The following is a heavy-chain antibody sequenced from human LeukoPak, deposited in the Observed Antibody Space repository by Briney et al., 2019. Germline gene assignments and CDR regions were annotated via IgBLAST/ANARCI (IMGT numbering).Heavy chain of an antibody. CDR1: GFSFSTNF. V-gene: IGHV3-23*01. Sequence: GGSLRLSCAASGFSFSTNFRYWVRQAPGKGLEWVSGITDSSDYTFYADSVKGRFTISRDNSKKTLYLQMSSLRGEDTAVYYCANQRSALTRYWGQGTLVTVSS. D-gene: IGHD5-24*01. CDR3: ANQRSALTRY. CDR2: ITDSSDYT. J-gene: IGHJ4*02.